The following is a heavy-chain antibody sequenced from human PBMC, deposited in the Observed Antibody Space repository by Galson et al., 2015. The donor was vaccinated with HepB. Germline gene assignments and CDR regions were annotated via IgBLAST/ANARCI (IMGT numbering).Heavy chain of an antibody. CDR3: AGWPSLYGRHAFDI. J-gene: IGHJ3*02. V-gene: IGHV3-53*04. Sequence: SLRLSCAASGFTVSNNYMSWVRQAPGKGLEWVSVFYSGGSTYYADSVKGRFTISRHNSKNTVYLQMNSLRAEDTAVYYCAGWPSLYGRHAFDIWGQGTMVTVSS. CDR2: FYSGGST. D-gene: IGHD3-10*02. CDR1: GFTVSNNY.